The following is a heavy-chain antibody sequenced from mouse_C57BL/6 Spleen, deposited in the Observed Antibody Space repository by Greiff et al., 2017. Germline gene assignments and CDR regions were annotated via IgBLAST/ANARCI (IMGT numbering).Heavy chain of an antibody. CDR3: ERSLLRGGVMDY. D-gene: IGHD1-2*01. CDR2: IFPGSGST. CDR1: GYTFTDYY. J-gene: IGHJ4*01. Sequence: VQLQQSGPELVKPGASVKISCKASGYTFTDYYIHWVKQRPGQGLEWIGWIFPGSGSTNYNEKFKGKATLTVDKSSSTAYMLLSSLTSEDSAVYVCERSLLRGGVMDYWGQGTSVTVSS. V-gene: IGHV1-75*01.